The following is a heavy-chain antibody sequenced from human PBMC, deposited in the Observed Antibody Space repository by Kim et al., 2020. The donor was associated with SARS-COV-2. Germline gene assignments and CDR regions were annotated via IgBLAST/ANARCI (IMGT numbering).Heavy chain of an antibody. CDR3: ASGPQYNWNKNNWYFDL. Sequence: SETLSLTCTVSGGSISSGGYYWSWIRQHPGKGLEWIGYIYYSGSTYYNPSLKSRVTISVDTSKNQFSLKLSSVTAADTAVYYCASGPQYNWNKNNWYFDLWGRGTLVTVSS. J-gene: IGHJ2*01. V-gene: IGHV4-31*03. CDR2: IYYSGST. CDR1: GGSISSGGYY. D-gene: IGHD1-20*01.